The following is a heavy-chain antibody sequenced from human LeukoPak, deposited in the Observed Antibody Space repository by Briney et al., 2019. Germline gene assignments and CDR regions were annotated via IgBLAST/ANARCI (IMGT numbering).Heavy chain of an antibody. Sequence: HPGGSLRLSCAGSGFTFSSYWFHWVRQTPGKGLVWVSRVNVDETTTNYADSVKGRFTISRDNAKNTVFLQMNSLRAEDTAVYYCARDRPSYDSSGYGDYWGQGTLVTVSS. CDR1: GFTFSSYW. V-gene: IGHV3-74*01. D-gene: IGHD3-22*01. J-gene: IGHJ4*02. CDR2: VNVDETTT. CDR3: ARDRPSYDSSGYGDY.